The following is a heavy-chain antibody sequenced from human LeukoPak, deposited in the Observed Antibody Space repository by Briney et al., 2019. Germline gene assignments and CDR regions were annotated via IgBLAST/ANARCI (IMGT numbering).Heavy chain of an antibody. D-gene: IGHD2-2*01. CDR2: INHSGST. J-gene: IGHJ6*03. CDR3: AQLLSRYYYYYTDV. Sequence: PSETLSLTCAVYGGSFSGYYWSWIRQPPGKGLEWIGEINHSGSTNYNPSLKSRVTISVDTSKNQCSLKLSSVTAADTAVYYRAQLLSRYYYYYTDVWGKGTTVTVSS. V-gene: IGHV4-34*01. CDR1: GGSFSGYY.